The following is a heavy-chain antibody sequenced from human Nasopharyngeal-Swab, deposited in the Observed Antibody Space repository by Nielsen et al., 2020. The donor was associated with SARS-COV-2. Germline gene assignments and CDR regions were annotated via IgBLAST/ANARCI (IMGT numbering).Heavy chain of an antibody. J-gene: IGHJ4*02. CDR3: ARVTPTLYDSSGYLFDY. V-gene: IGHV1-18*01. Sequence: ASVKVSWKASGYTFTSYGISWVRQAPGQGLEWMGWISAYNGNTNYAQKLQGRVTMTTDTSTSTAYMELRSLRSDDTAVYYCARVTPTLYDSSGYLFDYWGQGTLVTVSS. CDR1: GYTFTSYG. D-gene: IGHD3-22*01. CDR2: ISAYNGNT.